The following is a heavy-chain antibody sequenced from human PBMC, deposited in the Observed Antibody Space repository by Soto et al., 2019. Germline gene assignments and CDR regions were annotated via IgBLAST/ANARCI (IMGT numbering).Heavy chain of an antibody. Sequence: PSETLSLTCTVSGGSVSSGSYYWGWIRQPPGKGLEWIGYIYYSGSTNYHPSLKSRVTISVDTSKNQFSLKLSSVTAADTAVYYCARGESIAAAVNYFDYWGQGTLVTVSS. CDR3: ARGESIAAAVNYFDY. J-gene: IGHJ4*02. CDR1: GGSVSSGSYY. CDR2: IYYSGST. V-gene: IGHV4-61*01. D-gene: IGHD6-13*01.